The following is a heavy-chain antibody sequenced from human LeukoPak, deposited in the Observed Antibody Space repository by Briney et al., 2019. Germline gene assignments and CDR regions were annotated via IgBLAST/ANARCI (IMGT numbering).Heavy chain of an antibody. Sequence: SETLSLTCTVSGGSISSYYWSWIRQSPGKGLEWIGYTYYSGSTNYNPSLKSRVTMSVDTSKNQFSLKLSSVTAADTAVYYCARGGYARAIDYWGQGTLVTVSS. J-gene: IGHJ4*02. V-gene: IGHV4-59*01. CDR3: ARGGYARAIDY. CDR1: GGSISSYY. D-gene: IGHD5-12*01. CDR2: TYYSGST.